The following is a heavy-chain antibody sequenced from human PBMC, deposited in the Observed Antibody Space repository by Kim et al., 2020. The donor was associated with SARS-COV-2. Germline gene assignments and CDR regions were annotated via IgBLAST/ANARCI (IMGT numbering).Heavy chain of an antibody. CDR3: ASGQTSTHGWFDS. Sequence: SETLSLTCTVSGGSFGRDFWSWMRQPPGKGLEWIGHVYYTGITKYNPSPSSRVTILLDRSNMQVSLKVTSVIAADTAAYYCASGQTSTHGWFDSWCRGT. V-gene: IGHV4-59*08. CDR2: VYYTGIT. J-gene: IGHJ5*01. CDR1: GGSFGRDF.